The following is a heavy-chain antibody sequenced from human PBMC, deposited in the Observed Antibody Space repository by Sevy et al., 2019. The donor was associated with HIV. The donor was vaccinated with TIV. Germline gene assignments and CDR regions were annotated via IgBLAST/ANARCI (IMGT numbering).Heavy chain of an antibody. J-gene: IGHJ4*02. Sequence: ASVKVSCKVSGYTLSELSMHWVRQAPGKGLEWMGGFDEDGETLYAQKCQGRVTMTEDTSTDTAYMELSSLRSEDTAVYYCATDIVVGRDYWGQGTLVTVSS. CDR1: GYTLSELS. V-gene: IGHV1-24*01. CDR2: FDEDGET. D-gene: IGHD2-2*01. CDR3: ATDIVVGRDY.